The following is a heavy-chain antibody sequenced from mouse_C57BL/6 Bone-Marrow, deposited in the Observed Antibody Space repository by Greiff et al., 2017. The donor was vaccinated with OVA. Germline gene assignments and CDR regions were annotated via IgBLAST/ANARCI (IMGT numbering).Heavy chain of an antibody. J-gene: IGHJ3*01. CDR3: NWGGNAWFAY. Sequence: EVQLQQSGAELVRPGASVKLSCTASGFNIKDDYMHWVKQRPEQGLEWIGWIDPENGDTEYASKFQGKATITADTSSNTAYLQLSSRTSEDTAVYYCNWGGNAWFAYWGQGTLVTVSA. V-gene: IGHV14-4*01. CDR2: IDPENGDT. CDR1: GFNIKDDY. D-gene: IGHD2-1*01.